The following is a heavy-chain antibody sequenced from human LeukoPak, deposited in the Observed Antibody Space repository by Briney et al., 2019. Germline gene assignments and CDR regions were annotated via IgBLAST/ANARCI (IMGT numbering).Heavy chain of an antibody. Sequence: PSETLSLTCTVSGGSISSYYWSWIRQPAGKGLEWIGRIYTSGSTNYNPSLKSRVTMSVDTSKNQFSLKLSSVTAADTAVYYCARGGGSYYVESEYYFDYWGQGTLVTVSS. J-gene: IGHJ4*02. V-gene: IGHV4-4*07. CDR2: IYTSGST. D-gene: IGHD1-26*01. CDR1: GGSISSYY. CDR3: ARGGGSYYVESEYYFDY.